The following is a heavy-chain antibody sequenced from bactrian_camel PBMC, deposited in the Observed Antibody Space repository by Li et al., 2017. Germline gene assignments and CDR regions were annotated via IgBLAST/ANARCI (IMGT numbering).Heavy chain of an antibody. CDR3: AADRSRLWRCGEAWSRGFGL. CDR2: FDSDGDT. J-gene: IGHJ6*01. V-gene: IGHV3S53*01. Sequence: HVQLVESGGDSVQAGRSLRLSCTVSGQLYSYYCLGWFRQAAGKEREGVAAFDSDGDTWYGDSVKGRLTLSRDNAKNTTYLQMNDLKPEDTAMYYCAADRSRLWRCGEAWSRGFGLWGQGTQVTVS. D-gene: IGHD2*01. CDR1: GQLYSYYC.